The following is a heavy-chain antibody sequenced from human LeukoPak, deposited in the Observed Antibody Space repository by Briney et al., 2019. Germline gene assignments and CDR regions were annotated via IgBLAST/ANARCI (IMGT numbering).Heavy chain of an antibody. V-gene: IGHV3-21*04. D-gene: IGHD3-3*01. Sequence: GGSLRLSCAASGFTFSSYSMNWVRQAPGKGLEWVSSISSSSSYIYYADSVKGRFTISRDNAKNSLYLQMNSLRAEDTALYHCARVHSTPYYDFWSGSIGVDYWGQGTLVTVSS. CDR1: GFTFSSYS. CDR3: ARVHSTPYYDFWSGSIGVDY. J-gene: IGHJ4*02. CDR2: ISSSSSYI.